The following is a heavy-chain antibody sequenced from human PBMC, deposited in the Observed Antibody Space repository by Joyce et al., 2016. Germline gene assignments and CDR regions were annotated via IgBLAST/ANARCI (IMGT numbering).Heavy chain of an antibody. CDR1: GASVSSGGYS. Sequence: QLQLQESGSGLVKPSQTLSLTCAVSGASVSSGGYSWSWIRPPPGKGLEGIGYIYHNESTYYNPSLKSRVTISVDRSKNQFSLKLASVTSADTSVYYCASGFNFKGRSFFDYWGQGALVTVSS. V-gene: IGHV4-30-2*01. CDR2: IYHNEST. J-gene: IGHJ4*02. D-gene: IGHD3-10*01. CDR3: ASGFNFKGRSFFDY.